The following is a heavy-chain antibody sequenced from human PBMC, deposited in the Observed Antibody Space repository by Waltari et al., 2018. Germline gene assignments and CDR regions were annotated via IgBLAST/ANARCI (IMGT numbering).Heavy chain of an antibody. D-gene: IGHD3-3*01. Sequence: QVQLVESGGGVVQPGGSLRLSCAASGFTFSSYGMHWVRQAPGKGLEWVAFIRYDGSNKYYADSVKGLFTIARDNSKNTLDLQMNSLRAEDTAVYYGAKELLRFLEWRPVNAFEIWGQGTMVTVSS. J-gene: IGHJ3*02. CDR1: GFTFSSYG. CDR2: IRYDGSNK. V-gene: IGHV3-30*02. CDR3: AKELLRFLEWRPVNAFEI.